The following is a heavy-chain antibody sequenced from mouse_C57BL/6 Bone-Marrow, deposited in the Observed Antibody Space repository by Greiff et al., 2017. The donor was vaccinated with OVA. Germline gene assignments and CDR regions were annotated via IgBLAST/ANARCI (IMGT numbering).Heavy chain of an antibody. D-gene: IGHD2-1*01. V-gene: IGHV3-5*01. CDR2: IYYSGTI. CDR3: AREKGTDLLWYSYYFDY. Sequence: EVQVVESGPGLVKPSQTVFLTCTVTGISITTGNYRWSWIRQFPGNKLEWIGYIYYSGTITYNPSLTSRTTITRDTPKNQFFLEMNSLTSEDTATYYCAREKGTDLLWYSYYFDYWGQGTTLTVSS. J-gene: IGHJ2*01. CDR1: GISITTGNYR.